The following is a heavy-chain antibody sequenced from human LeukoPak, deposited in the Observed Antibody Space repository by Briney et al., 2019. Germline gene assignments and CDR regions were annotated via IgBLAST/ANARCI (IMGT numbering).Heavy chain of an antibody. CDR1: GFTFSSYG. CDR2: ISYDGSNK. Sequence: GGSLRLSCEASGFTFSSYGMHWVRQAPGKGLEWVAVISYDGSNKYYADSVKGRFTISRDNSKNTLYLQMNSLRAEDTAVYYCARIPYSSGWYYFQHWGQGTLVTVSS. J-gene: IGHJ1*01. V-gene: IGHV3-30*03. CDR3: ARIPYSSGWYYFQH. D-gene: IGHD6-19*01.